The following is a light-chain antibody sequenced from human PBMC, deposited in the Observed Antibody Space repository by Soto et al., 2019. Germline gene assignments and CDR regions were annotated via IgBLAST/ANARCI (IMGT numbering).Light chain of an antibody. CDR1: SSDVGGYNY. J-gene: IGLJ1*01. V-gene: IGLV2-11*01. CDR2: DVS. Sequence: QSALTQPRSVSGSPGQSVTISCTGTSSDVGGYNYVSWYQQHPGKAPKLMIYDVSKWPSGVPDRFSGSKSGNTASLTISGLQDEDEADYYCCSYAGSYTFYVFGTGTKVTVL. CDR3: CSYAGSYTFYV.